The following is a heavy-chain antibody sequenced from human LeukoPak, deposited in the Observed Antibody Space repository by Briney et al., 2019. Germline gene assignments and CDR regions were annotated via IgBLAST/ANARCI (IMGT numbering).Heavy chain of an antibody. D-gene: IGHD1-26*01. CDR3: ARHPLTYSGSYSSGAFDI. V-gene: IGHV4-59*04. Sequence: PSETLSLTCTVSGGSISSYYWSWIRQPPGKGLEWIGSIYHSGSTYYNPSLKSRVTISVDTSKNQFSLKLSSVTAADTAVYYCARHPLTYSGSYSSGAFDIWGQGTMVTVSS. CDR2: IYHSGST. CDR1: GGSISSYY. J-gene: IGHJ3*02.